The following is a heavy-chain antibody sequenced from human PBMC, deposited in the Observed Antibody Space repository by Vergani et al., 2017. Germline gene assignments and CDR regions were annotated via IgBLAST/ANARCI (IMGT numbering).Heavy chain of an antibody. Sequence: EVQLLESGGGLVQPGGSLRLSCAASGFTFSSYAMSWVRQAPGKGLEWVSAISGSGGSTYYADSVQGRFTISRDNSKNSLYLQMNSLRAEDTAVYYCAREARNSSSWYGAFYIWGQGIMVTVSS. CDR2: ISGSGGST. J-gene: IGHJ3*02. CDR1: GFTFSSYA. V-gene: IGHV3-23*01. CDR3: AREARNSSSWYGAFYI. D-gene: IGHD6-13*01.